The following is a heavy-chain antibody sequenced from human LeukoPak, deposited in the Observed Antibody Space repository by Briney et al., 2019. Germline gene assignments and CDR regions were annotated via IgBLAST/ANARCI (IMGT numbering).Heavy chain of an antibody. CDR2: IYSSGTT. J-gene: IGHJ3*02. D-gene: IGHD3-22*01. CDR3: ARGTHYYDSSGYFHGAFHI. Sequence: PSETLSLTCTVSGDSISSYYWTWIRQPAGKGREWSGRIYSSGTTNYNPSLKSRVTMSVDTSKNQFSLKLSSVTVADTAVYYCARGTHYYDSSGYFHGAFHIWGQGTMVTVSS. V-gene: IGHV4-4*07. CDR1: GDSISSYY.